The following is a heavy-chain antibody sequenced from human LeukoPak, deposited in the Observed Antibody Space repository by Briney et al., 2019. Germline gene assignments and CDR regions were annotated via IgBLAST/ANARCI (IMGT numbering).Heavy chain of an antibody. CDR1: GFTVSTSY. J-gene: IGHJ4*02. Sequence: GGSLRLSCAVSGFTVSTSYMNWVRQAPGKGLEWVAFIRYDESNEYYADSVKGRFTISRDNSKNTLYLQMNSLRAEDTAVYYCARGSDYDILTGATFDYWGQGTLVTVSS. D-gene: IGHD3-9*01. V-gene: IGHV3-30*02. CDR2: IRYDESNE. CDR3: ARGSDYDILTGATFDY.